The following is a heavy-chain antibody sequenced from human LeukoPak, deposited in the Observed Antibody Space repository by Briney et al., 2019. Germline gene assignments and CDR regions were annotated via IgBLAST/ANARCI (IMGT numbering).Heavy chain of an antibody. D-gene: IGHD1-26*01. V-gene: IGHV4-39*07. Sequence: PSETLSLTCTVSGGSISSSSYYWGWIRQPPGKGLEWIGSIYYSGSTNYNPSLKSRVTISVDTSKNQFSLKLSSVTAADTAVYYCARGFRGELLSDAFDIWGQGTMVTVSS. CDR3: ARGFRGELLSDAFDI. J-gene: IGHJ3*02. CDR2: IYYSGST. CDR1: GGSISSSSYY.